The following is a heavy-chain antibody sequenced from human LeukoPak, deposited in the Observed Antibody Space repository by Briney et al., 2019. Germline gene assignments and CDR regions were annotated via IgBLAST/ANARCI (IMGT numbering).Heavy chain of an antibody. CDR1: GFTFSSYS. CDR2: ISSSSTYI. D-gene: IGHD3-22*01. CDR3: ARGPTPQTYYYDSSGYSD. V-gene: IGHV3-21*01. Sequence: GGSLRLSCAASGFTFSSYSMNWVRQAPGKELEWVSSISSSSTYIYYADSVNGRFTISRDNAKNSLCLQMNSLRAEDTAMYYCARGPTPQTYYYDSSGYSDWGQGTLVTVSS. J-gene: IGHJ4*02.